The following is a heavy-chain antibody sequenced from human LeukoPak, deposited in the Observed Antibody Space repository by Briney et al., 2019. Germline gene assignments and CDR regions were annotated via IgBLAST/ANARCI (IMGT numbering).Heavy chain of an antibody. V-gene: IGHV1-18*01. Sequence: ASVKLSCKASGSTFTNYGITWVRQAPGQGLEWMGGISGYQGSTKYAQNFQGRVTMTIDTSTSTAYMDLRSLRSDDTAIYFCARSDLGTITAGPFNWGQGTLVAVSS. CDR1: GSTFTNYG. CDR2: ISGYQGST. D-gene: IGHD5-24*01. J-gene: IGHJ4*02. CDR3: ARSDLGTITAGPFN.